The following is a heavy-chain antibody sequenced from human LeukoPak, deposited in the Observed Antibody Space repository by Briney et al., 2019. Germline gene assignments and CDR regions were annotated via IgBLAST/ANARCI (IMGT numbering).Heavy chain of an antibody. CDR2: ISYDGSNK. V-gene: IGHV3-30*18. CDR1: GFTFSSYG. J-gene: IGHJ4*02. CDR3: AKDPGEQQLVLSVDY. Sequence: GGSLRLSCAASGFTFSSYGMHWVRQAPGKGLEWVAVISYDGSNKYYADSVKGRFTISRDNSKNTLYLQMNSLRAEDTAVYYCAKDPGEQQLVLSVDYWGQGTLVTVSS. D-gene: IGHD6-13*01.